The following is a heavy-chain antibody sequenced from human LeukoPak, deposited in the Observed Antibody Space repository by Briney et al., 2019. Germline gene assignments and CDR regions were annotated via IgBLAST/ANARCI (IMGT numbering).Heavy chain of an antibody. CDR1: GFTFSSYS. Sequence: GGSLRLSCAASGFTFSSYSMNWVRQAPGKGLEWVSYISSSSSTIYYADSVKGRFTISRDNAKNSLYLQMNSLRAEDTAVYYCARDLATLDDPESNVWGKGTTITVSS. V-gene: IGHV3-48*01. CDR2: ISSSSSTI. J-gene: IGHJ6*04. CDR3: ARDLATLDDPESNV. D-gene: IGHD3-3*01.